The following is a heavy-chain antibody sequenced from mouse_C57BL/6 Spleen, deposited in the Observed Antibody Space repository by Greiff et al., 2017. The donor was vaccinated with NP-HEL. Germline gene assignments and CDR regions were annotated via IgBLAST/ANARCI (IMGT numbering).Heavy chain of an antibody. V-gene: IGHV1-82*01. Sequence: VQRVESGPELVKPGASVKISCKASGYAFSSSWMNWVKQRPGKGLEWIGRIYPGDGDTNYNGKFKGKATLTADKSSSTAYMQLSSLTSEDSAVYFCARDLLLPPRYFDDWGQGTTLTVSS. CDR3: ARDLLLPPRYFDD. J-gene: IGHJ2*01. D-gene: IGHD1-1*01. CDR1: GYAFSSSW. CDR2: IYPGDGDT.